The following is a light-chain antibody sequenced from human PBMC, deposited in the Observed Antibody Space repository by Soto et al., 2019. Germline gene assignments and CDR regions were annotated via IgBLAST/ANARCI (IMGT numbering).Light chain of an antibody. CDR3: SSYTSSSTYV. CDR2: EVS. J-gene: IGLJ1*01. CDR1: SSDVGSYNR. V-gene: IGLV2-18*02. Sequence: QSVLTEVPSVCGSPGRSVTISCTVTSSDVGSYNRVSWYQQPPGTAPKLMIYEVSNRPSGVPDRFSGSKSGNTASLTISGLQAEDEADYYCSSYTSSSTYVFGTGTKVTVL.